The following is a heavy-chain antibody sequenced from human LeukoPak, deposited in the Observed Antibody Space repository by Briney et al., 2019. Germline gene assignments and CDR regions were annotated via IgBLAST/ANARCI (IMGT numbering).Heavy chain of an antibody. Sequence: SETLSLTCTVSGGSISSDSYYWGWIRQPPGKGLEWIGTIYYSGSTYYNPSLKSRVTMSVDTSKNQFSLKLSSVTAADTAVYYCARTKMVRGVIPYYYYYYMDVWGKGTTVTISS. D-gene: IGHD3-10*01. CDR3: ARTKMVRGVIPYYYYYYMDV. J-gene: IGHJ6*03. V-gene: IGHV4-39*07. CDR2: IYYSGST. CDR1: GGSISSDSYY.